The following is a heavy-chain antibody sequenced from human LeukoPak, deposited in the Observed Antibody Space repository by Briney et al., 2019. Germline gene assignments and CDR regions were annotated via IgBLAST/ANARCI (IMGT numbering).Heavy chain of an antibody. CDR3: ARNDYGDPSDY. J-gene: IGHJ4*02. D-gene: IGHD4-17*01. CDR1: GFTFSSYS. V-gene: IGHV3-48*01. CDR2: ISSSSSTI. Sequence: GGSLRLSCAASGFTFSSYSMNWVRQAPGKGLEWVSYISSSSSTIYYADSVKGRFTISRDNAKNSLYLQMNSLRAEDTAVYYCARNDYGDPSDYWGQGTLVTVSS.